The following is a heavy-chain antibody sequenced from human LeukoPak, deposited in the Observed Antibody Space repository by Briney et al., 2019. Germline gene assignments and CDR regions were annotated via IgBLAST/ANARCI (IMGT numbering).Heavy chain of an antibody. CDR2: IKQGGSFK. CDR3: ARVGYSGWNLEY. Sequence: GGSLRLSCAASGFTFRSYWMSWVRQAPGKGLEWVANIKQGGSFKYYVDSVKGPFTISRHDAKTSLYVQMNSLRDEDTAVYYCARVGYSGWNLEYWGQGTLVTDSS. CDR1: GFTFRSYW. J-gene: IGHJ4*02. V-gene: IGHV3-7*01. D-gene: IGHD5-12*01.